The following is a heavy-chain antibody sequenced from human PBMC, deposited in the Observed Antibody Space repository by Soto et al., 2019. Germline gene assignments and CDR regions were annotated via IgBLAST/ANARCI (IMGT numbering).Heavy chain of an antibody. Sequence: QVQLVQSGAEVKKPGASVKVSCKASGYTFTSYSISWVRQAPGQGLEWMGWISAYNGNTNYAQKLQXXXAXSTDTSTSTAYMELRSLRSDDTAVYYCARDAPPADYWGQGTLVTVSS. CDR2: ISAYNGNT. J-gene: IGHJ4*02. CDR1: GYTFTSYS. V-gene: IGHV1-18*01. CDR3: ARDAPPADY.